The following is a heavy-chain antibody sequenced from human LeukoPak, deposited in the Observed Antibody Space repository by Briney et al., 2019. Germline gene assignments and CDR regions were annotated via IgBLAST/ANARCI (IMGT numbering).Heavy chain of an antibody. CDR1: GYPISSGYF. D-gene: IGHD3-9*01. V-gene: IGHV4-38-2*02. CDR2: IYHTGAT. Sequence: SETLSLTCAVSGYPISSGYFWVWIRQPPGKGLEWIGSIYHTGATYYNPSLRSPVTISVDTSKNQFSLEVNSVTAADTAVYYCARDLGLTISANWFDPWGQGTLVTVSS. J-gene: IGHJ5*02. CDR3: ARDLGLTISANWFDP.